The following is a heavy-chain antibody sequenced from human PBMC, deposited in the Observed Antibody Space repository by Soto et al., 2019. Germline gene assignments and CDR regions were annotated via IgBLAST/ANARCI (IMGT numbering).Heavy chain of an antibody. CDR2: IIPILGIT. D-gene: IGHD3-10*01. CDR1: GGTFSSYT. J-gene: IGHJ5*02. Sequence: GASVKVSCKASGGTFSSYTISWVRQAPGQGLEWMGRIIPILGITNYAQKFQGRVAMTEDTSTDTAYMELSSLRSEDTAVYYCATLNYYGSGSRENWFDPWGQGTLVTVSS. CDR3: ATLNYYGSGSRENWFDP. V-gene: IGHV1-69*02.